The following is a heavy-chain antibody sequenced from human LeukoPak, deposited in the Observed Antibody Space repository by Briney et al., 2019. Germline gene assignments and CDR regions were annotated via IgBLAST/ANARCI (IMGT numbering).Heavy chain of an antibody. J-gene: IGHJ5*02. CDR1: RLTSSSFA. Sequence: GGCLRLSCVLSRLTSSSFAMSCVRPAPGEGREWVAAIIGRGGSTYYADSVEGRFTLSRDTSKNTLSRQIDRVRAAGTAVYYCAKDREDSSGYGGFYPWRQGTV. CDR3: AKDREDSSGYGGFYP. V-gene: IGHV3-23*01. CDR2: IIGRGGST. D-gene: IGHD3-22*01.